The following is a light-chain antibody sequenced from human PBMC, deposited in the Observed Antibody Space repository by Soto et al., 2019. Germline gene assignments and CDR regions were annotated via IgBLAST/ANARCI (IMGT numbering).Light chain of an antibody. CDR2: DAS. Sequence: IVLTQSPATLSLSPGERATLSCRASQSVGGYLAWYQQRPGQAPRVLIYDASNRATGIPVRFSGSGSGTDFTLTISGLEPEDFAVYYCQQRTNRPPITFGQGTRLEIK. J-gene: IGKJ5*01. CDR3: QQRTNRPPIT. V-gene: IGKV3-11*01. CDR1: QSVGGY.